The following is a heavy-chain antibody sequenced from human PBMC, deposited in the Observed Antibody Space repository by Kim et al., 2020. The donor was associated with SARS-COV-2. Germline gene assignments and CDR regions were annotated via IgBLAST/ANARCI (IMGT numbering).Heavy chain of an antibody. CDR2: INPNSGGT. V-gene: IGHV1-2*04. D-gene: IGHD5-12*01. J-gene: IGHJ4*02. Sequence: ASVKVSCKASGYTFTGYYMHWVRQAPGQGLAWMGWINPNSGGTNYAQKFQGWVTMTRDTSISTAYMELSRLRSDDTAVYYCARDAGGVDPKSVPDAIFDYWGQGTLVTVSP. CDR3: ARDAGGVDPKSVPDAIFDY. CDR1: GYTFTGYY.